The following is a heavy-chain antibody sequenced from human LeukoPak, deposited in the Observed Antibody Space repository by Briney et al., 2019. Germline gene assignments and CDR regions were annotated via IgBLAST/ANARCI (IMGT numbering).Heavy chain of an antibody. D-gene: IGHD1-1*01. CDR1: GFTFSNAW. J-gene: IGHJ4*02. V-gene: IGHV3-15*01. CDR2: IKSKTDGGTT. Sequence: PGGSLRLSCAASGFTFSNAWMSWVRQAPGKGLEWVGRIKSKTDGGTTDYAASVKGRFTISRDDSKAIAYLQMNSLKTEDTAVYHCTRDRGAYNLYDYWGQGTLVTVSS. CDR3: TRDRGAYNLYDY.